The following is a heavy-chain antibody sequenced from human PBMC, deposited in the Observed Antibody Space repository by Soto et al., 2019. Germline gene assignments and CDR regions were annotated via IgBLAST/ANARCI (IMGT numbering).Heavy chain of an antibody. D-gene: IGHD3-10*01. CDR1: GFTFTSSA. CDR2: IVVGSGNT. V-gene: IGHV1-58*01. Sequence: ASVKVSCKASGFTFTSSAVQWVRQARGQPLEWIGWIVVGSGNTNYAQKFQERVTITRDMSTSTAYMELNSQRSEDTAVYYWAADRRDDAFDPWGQGTLVTVSS. J-gene: IGHJ5*02. CDR3: AADRRDDAFDP.